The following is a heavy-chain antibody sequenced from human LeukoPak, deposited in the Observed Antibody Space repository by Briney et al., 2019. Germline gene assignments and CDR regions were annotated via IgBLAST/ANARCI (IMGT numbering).Heavy chain of an antibody. V-gene: IGHV3-48*03. CDR2: ISSSGSTI. CDR3: ARDSIYCRGTTCLLMDV. J-gene: IGHJ6*04. Sequence: PGGSLRLSCAASGFTFSSYEMNWVRQAPGKGLEWVSYISSSGSTIYYADSVKGRFTISRDNSRNTVYLQMDSLTAEDTAVYYCARDSIYCRGTTCLLMDVWGKGTTVTVSS. CDR1: GFTFSSYE. D-gene: IGHD1-7*01.